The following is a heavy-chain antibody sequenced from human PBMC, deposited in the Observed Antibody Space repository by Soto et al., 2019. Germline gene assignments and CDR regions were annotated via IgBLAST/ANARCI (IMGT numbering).Heavy chain of an antibody. CDR3: AKDGRHVLGDYYYYGMDV. CDR1: GFTFSSYG. J-gene: IGHJ6*02. D-gene: IGHD3-3*02. Sequence: GGSLRLSCAASGFTFSSYGMHWVRQAPGKGLEWVAVISYDGSNKYYADSVKGRFTISRDNSKNTLYLQMNSLRAEDTAVYYCAKDGRHVLGDYYYYGMDVWGQGTTVTVSS. CDR2: ISYDGSNK. V-gene: IGHV3-30*18.